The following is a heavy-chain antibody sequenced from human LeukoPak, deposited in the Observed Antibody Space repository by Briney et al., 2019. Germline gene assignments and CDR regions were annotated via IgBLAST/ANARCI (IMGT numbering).Heavy chain of an antibody. CDR2: IYHSGST. D-gene: IGHD5-12*01. V-gene: IGHV4-59*01. Sequence: SETLSLTCTVSSGSISSYYWSWIRQPPGKGLEWIGYIYHSGSTKYNPSLKSRVTTSVDTSKNQFSLKMSSVTAADTAVYYCARDGYSGNDGLWGQGTLVTVSS. CDR1: SGSISSYY. CDR3: ARDGYSGNDGL. J-gene: IGHJ4*02.